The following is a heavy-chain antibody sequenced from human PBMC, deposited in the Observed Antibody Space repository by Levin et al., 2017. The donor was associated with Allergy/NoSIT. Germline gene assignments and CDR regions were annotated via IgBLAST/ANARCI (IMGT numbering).Heavy chain of an antibody. J-gene: IGHJ4*02. CDR2: ISYDGSNY. V-gene: IGHV3-30*04. D-gene: IGHD3-3*01. Sequence: GGSLRLSCAASGFTFSSYAMHWVRQAPGKGLEWVAVISYDGSNYYYADSVKGRFTFSRDNSKNTLYLQMNSLRAEDTAVYYCARGRRFGVGYADYFDYWGQGTLVTVSS. CDR3: ARGRRFGVGYADYFDY. CDR1: GFTFSSYA.